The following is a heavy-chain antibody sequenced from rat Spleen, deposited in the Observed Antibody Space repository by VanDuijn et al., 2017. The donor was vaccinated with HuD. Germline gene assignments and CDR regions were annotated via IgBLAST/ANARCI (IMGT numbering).Heavy chain of an antibody. CDR3: TSPFRWFAY. Sequence: QVQLKESGPGLVQPSQTLPLTCTVSGFSLSNYGVFWIRQPPGKGLEWMGGIWGDGSTDYNSALKSRLSISRDTSKSQVFLKMNSLQTEDTAIYFCTSPFRWFAYWGQGTLVTVSS. J-gene: IGHJ3*01. V-gene: IGHV2-13*01. CDR1: GFSLSNYG. CDR2: IWGDGST.